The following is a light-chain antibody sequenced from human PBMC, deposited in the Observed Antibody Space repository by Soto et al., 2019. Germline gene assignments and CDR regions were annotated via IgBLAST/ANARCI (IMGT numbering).Light chain of an antibody. V-gene: IGLV2-14*01. CDR3: ISYAGGYIFV. CDR2: GVS. CDR1: RSDIGSYNY. Sequence: QSVLTQPASVSGSPGQSITISCSGTRSDIGSYNYVAWYQQFPGKTPKILIYGVSNRPSGVSSRFSGSRSGNTASLTISGLQAEDEADYYCISYAGGYIFVFGTGTKVTVL. J-gene: IGLJ1*01.